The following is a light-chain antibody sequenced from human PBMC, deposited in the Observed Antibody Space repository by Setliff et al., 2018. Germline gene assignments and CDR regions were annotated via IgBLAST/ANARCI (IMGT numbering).Light chain of an antibody. J-gene: IGLJ1*01. Sequence: QSVLTQPPSASGTPGQRVTISCSGSSSNIGSNTVNWYQQVPGTAPKLLIYRNNQRPSGVPDRFSGSKSGTSASLAISGLQSEDEADYYCSSYAGSLYVFGTGTKVTVL. CDR1: SSNIGSNT. CDR2: RNN. CDR3: SSYAGSLYV. V-gene: IGLV1-44*01.